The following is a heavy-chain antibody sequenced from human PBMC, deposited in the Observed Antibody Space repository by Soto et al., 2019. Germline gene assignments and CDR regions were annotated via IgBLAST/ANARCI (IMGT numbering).Heavy chain of an antibody. Sequence: SRTLSLTCAISGDSVSSNSAAWNWIRQSPSRGLEWLGRTYYRSKWYNDYAVSVKSRITINPDTSKNQFSLQLNSVTPEDTAVYYCARGPGYDFWGGPVGHYGMDVWGQGTTVTVYS. D-gene: IGHD3-3*01. V-gene: IGHV6-1*01. CDR3: ARGPGYDFWGGPVGHYGMDV. J-gene: IGHJ6*02. CDR1: GDSVSSNSAA. CDR2: TYYRSKWYN.